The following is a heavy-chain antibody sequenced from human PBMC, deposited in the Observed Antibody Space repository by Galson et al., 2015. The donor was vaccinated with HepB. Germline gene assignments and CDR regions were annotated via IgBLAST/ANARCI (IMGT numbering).Heavy chain of an antibody. CDR3: AKVHSSWYNDYYYYGMDV. J-gene: IGHJ6*02. Sequence: SLRLSCAASGFTFSSYGMHWVRQAPGKGLEWVAVISYDGSNKYYGDSVKGRFTISRDNSKNTLYLQMNSLRAEDTAVYYCAKVHSSWYNDYYYYGMDVWGQGTTVTVSS. CDR1: GFTFSSYG. CDR2: ISYDGSNK. V-gene: IGHV3-30*18. D-gene: IGHD6-13*01.